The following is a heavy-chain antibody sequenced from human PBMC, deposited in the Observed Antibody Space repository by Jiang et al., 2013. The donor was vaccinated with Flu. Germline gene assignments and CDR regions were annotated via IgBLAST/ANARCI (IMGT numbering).Heavy chain of an antibody. V-gene: IGHV3-48*01. CDR2: IGYSTRAK. D-gene: IGHD1-14*01. Sequence: VQLVESGGGLVQPGGSLKLSCAVSGFIFKNYNMNWVRQAPGKGLEWVSYIGYSTRAKYYADSVKGRFTISRDNDNNSLYLQMSSLRAEDTAVYYCTREMTTTYFDSWGQGVLVTVSS. CDR3: TREMTTTYFDS. J-gene: IGHJ4*02. CDR1: GFIFKNYN.